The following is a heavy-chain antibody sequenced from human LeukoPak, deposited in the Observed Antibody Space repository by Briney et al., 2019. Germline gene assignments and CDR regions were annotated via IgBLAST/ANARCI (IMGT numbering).Heavy chain of an antibody. CDR2: INDSGST. J-gene: IGHJ3*02. V-gene: IGHV4-34*01. Sequence: SETLSLTCAVYGGSFSGYYWSWIRQPPGKGLEWIGEINDSGSTSYTPSLKNRVTISLDTSKNQFSLKLFSMTAADTAVYYCARDNRGYSGYGSGDDAFDIWGQGTMVTVSS. D-gene: IGHD5-12*01. CDR1: GGSFSGYY. CDR3: ARDNRGYSGYGSGDDAFDI.